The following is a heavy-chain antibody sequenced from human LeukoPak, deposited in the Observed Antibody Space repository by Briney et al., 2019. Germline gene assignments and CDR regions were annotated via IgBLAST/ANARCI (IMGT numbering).Heavy chain of an antibody. D-gene: IGHD4-23*01. CDR2: ISATGGST. V-gene: IGHV3-23*01. CDR3: AKAKWPGHYGGNRLNY. CDR1: GFTFSSYA. Sequence: PGGSLRLSCAASGFTFSSYAMSWVRQAPGKGLQWVSSISATGGSTYYADSVKGRFTISRDNSKNTLYLQMNSLRAEDTAVYYCAKAKWPGHYGGNRLNYWGQGTLVTVSS. J-gene: IGHJ4*02.